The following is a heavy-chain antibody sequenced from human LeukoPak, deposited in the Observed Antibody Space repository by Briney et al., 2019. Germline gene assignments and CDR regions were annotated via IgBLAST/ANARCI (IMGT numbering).Heavy chain of an antibody. D-gene: IGHD7-27*01. V-gene: IGHV3-23*01. CDR1: GFTFSSYT. CDR2: ITTGDGNT. J-gene: IGHJ4*02. CDR3: AKDGGLWVSAHWGDS. Sequence: GGSLRLSCTASGFTFSSYTMSWVRQAPGKGLKWVSTITTGDGNTYYADSVKGRFTVSRDDSKNTLYLQMNSLRAEDTAVYYCAKDGGLWVSAHWGDSWGRGTLVTVSS.